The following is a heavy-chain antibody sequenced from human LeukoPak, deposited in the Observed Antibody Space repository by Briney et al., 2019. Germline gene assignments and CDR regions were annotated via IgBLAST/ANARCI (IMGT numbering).Heavy chain of an antibody. J-gene: IGHJ4*02. CDR1: GYTFTVYH. CDR2: INPSDGRT. V-gene: IGHV1-46*04. Sequence: ASVKVSCKASGYTFTVYHMHWVRQAPGQGLEWMGIINPSDGRTTYAQKLQGRVSITRDMSTSTIYMELSSLRSDDTAVYYCARSVTIFGVATLGYWGQGTPVTVSS. CDR3: ARSVTIFGVATLGY. D-gene: IGHD3-3*01.